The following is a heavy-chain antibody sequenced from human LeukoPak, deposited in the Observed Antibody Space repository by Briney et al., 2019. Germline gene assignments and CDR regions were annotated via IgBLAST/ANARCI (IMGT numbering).Heavy chain of an antibody. CDR2: IYHSGST. CDR3: ARAPPMYSSSWYGVYYYGMDV. J-gene: IGHJ6*02. D-gene: IGHD6-13*01. CDR1: GGSISSGGYF. V-gene: IGHV4-30-2*06. Sequence: SETLSLTCTVSGGSISSGGYFWTWIRHSPGKGLEWIGYIYHSGSTYYNPSLKSRVTISVDRSKNQFSLKLSSVTAADTAVYYCARAPPMYSSSWYGVYYYGMDVWGQGTTVTVSS.